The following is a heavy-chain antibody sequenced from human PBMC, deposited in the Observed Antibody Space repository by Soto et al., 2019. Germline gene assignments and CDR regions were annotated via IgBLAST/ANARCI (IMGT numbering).Heavy chain of an antibody. J-gene: IGHJ5*02. V-gene: IGHV3-30-3*01. D-gene: IGHD3-3*01. CDR2: ISYDGSNK. CDR3: ARDQVGGTIFGVVPEFDP. CDR1: EFTFSSYA. Sequence: QTGGSLRLSCAASEFTFSSYAMHWVRQAPGKGLEWVAVISYDGSNKYYADSVKGRFTISRDNSKNTLYLQMNSLRAEDTAVYYCARDQVGGTIFGVVPEFDPWGQGTLVTVS.